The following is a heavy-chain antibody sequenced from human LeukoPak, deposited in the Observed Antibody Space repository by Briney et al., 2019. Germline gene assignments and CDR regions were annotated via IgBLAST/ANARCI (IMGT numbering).Heavy chain of an antibody. Sequence: ASVNVSCKASAFTFIGYYLHWVRQAPGQGLEWMGWINRNNGGTNYAQKFQGRVTMTRDTSINTAYMELRSLRSDDTAVYYCARRADYSDYWGQGTLVTVSS. CDR1: AFTFIGYY. V-gene: IGHV1-2*02. J-gene: IGHJ4*02. CDR3: ARRADYSDY. CDR2: INRNNGGT.